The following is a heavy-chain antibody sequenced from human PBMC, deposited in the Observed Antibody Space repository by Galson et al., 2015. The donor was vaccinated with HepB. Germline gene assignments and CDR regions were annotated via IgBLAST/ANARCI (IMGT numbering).Heavy chain of an antibody. D-gene: IGHD2-2*02. CDR1: GFTFSSYG. V-gene: IGHV3-33*01. J-gene: IGHJ4*02. CDR3: SRGVSSYYCSSTSCYRGLVVGASFDY. Sequence: SLRLSCAASGFTFSSYGMHWVRQAPGKGLEWVAVIWYDGSNKYYADSVKGRFTISRDNSKNTLYLQMNSLRAEDTAVYYCSRGVSSYYCSSTSCYRGLVVGASFDYWGQGTLVTVSS. CDR2: IWYDGSNK.